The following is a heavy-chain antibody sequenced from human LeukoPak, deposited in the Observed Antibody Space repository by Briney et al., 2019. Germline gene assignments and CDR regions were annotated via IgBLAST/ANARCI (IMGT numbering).Heavy chain of an antibody. CDR3: ARQDYPSQFCSSTSCQMYYFDY. CDR1: GGSISSSSNY. V-gene: IGHV4-39*01. J-gene: IGHJ4*02. CDR2: IYYSGST. Sequence: KPSETLSLTCAVSGGSISSSSNYWGWIRQPPGKRLEWIGGIYYSGSTNYNPSLKSRVTISLDTSTNQFSLKLSSVTAADTAVYYCARQDYPSQFCSSTSCQMYYFDYWGQGTLVTVSS. D-gene: IGHD2-2*01.